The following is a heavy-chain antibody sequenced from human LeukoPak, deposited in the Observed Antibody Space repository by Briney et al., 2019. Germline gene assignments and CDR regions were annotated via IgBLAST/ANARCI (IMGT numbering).Heavy chain of an antibody. D-gene: IGHD2-15*01. CDR1: GSRFSNAW. CDR3: NTEERVASGYYSGGSCYIDY. V-gene: IGHV3-15*01. J-gene: IGHJ4*02. Sequence: GGSLRLSRAASGSRFSNAWMNWVRQAPGKGLEWVGRIKSKTDGGTTDYAAPVKGRFTISRDASNTTLYLQMNSMNTEDTAVYYCNTEERVASGYYSGGSCYIDYWGQGTLVTVSS. CDR2: IKSKTDGGTT.